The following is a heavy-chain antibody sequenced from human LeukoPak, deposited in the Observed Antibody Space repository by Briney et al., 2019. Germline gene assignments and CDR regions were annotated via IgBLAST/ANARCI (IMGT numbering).Heavy chain of an antibody. J-gene: IGHJ4*02. V-gene: IGHV3-23*01. CDR1: GFSFSDSV. CDR2: ISGDAGVT. D-gene: IGHD6-6*01. CDR3: ARGSSSGRGALDY. Sequence: GGSLRLSCVASGFSFSDSVMSWVRQAPGKGVEWVSAISGDAGVTYYAASVKGRFTISRDNAENSLYLQMNSLRAEDTAVYYCARGSSSGRGALDYWGQGTLVTVSS.